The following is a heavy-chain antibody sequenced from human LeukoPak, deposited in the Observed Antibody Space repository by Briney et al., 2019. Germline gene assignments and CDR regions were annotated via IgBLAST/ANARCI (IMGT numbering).Heavy chain of an antibody. CDR2: IIPILGIA. J-gene: IGHJ4*02. CDR1: GGTFSSYA. D-gene: IGHD3-9*01. CDR3: AREIYFDWSSSY. V-gene: IGHV1-69*04. Sequence: ASVKVSCKASGGTFSSYAISWVRQAPGQGLEWMGRIIPILGIANYAQKFQGRVTITADKSTSTAYMELSSLRSEDTAVCYCAREIYFDWSSSYWGQGTLVTVSS.